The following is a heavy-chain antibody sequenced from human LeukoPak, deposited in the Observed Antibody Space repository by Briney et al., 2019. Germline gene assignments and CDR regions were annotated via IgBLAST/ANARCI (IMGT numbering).Heavy chain of an antibody. CDR3: ARDYCSSTSCYKNWFDP. V-gene: IGHV3-66*01. CDR2: IYSGGST. D-gene: IGHD2-2*01. J-gene: IGHJ5*02. CDR1: GFTVSSNY. Sequence: GGSLRLSCAASGFTVSSNYMSWVRQAPGKGLAWVSLIYSGGSTYYADSVKGRFTISRDNSKNTLYLQMNGLRAEDTAVYYCARDYCSSTSCYKNWFDPWGQGTLVTVSS.